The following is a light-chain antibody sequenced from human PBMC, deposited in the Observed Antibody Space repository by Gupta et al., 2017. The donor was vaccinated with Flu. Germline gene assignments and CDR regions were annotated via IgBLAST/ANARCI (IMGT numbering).Light chain of an antibody. CDR2: TAS. V-gene: IGKV1-5*03. Sequence: PSSLSASVGDRVTITCRASQTIDNWLAWYQKKPGKAPKSLIYTASSLETGVPSRFSGSGSGTDFSLTISSLQPEDFATYYCQQYRSSPLTFGQGTKVEIK. CDR1: QTIDNW. J-gene: IGKJ1*01. CDR3: QQYRSSPLT.